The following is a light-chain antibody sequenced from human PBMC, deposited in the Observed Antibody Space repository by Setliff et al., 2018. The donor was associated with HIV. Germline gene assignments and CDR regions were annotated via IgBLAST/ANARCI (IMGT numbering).Light chain of an antibody. CDR3: CSYAGTYTSLYV. V-gene: IGLV2-11*01. Sequence: QSALTQPRSVSGSPGQSFTISCTGTASDIGNYKYVSWYQQHPEKAPKLILYDVSQRPSGVTDRFSGSKSGNTASLTISGLQAEDEGDYYCCSYAGTYTSLYVFGTGTKVTVL. CDR1: ASDIGNYKY. J-gene: IGLJ1*01. CDR2: DVS.